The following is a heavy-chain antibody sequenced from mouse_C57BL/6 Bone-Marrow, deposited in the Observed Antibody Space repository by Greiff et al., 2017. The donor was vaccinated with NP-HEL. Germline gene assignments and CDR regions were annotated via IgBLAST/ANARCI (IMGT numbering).Heavy chain of an antibody. Sequence: VKLMESGPELVKPGASVKISCKASGYTFTDYYINWVKQRPGQGLEWIGWIFPGSGSTYYNEKFKGKATLTVDKSSSTAYMLLSSLTSEDSAVYFCARPITTVVASDYWGQGTTLTVSS. V-gene: IGHV1-75*01. CDR1: GYTFTDYY. D-gene: IGHD1-1*01. CDR3: ARPITTVVASDY. J-gene: IGHJ2*01. CDR2: IFPGSGST.